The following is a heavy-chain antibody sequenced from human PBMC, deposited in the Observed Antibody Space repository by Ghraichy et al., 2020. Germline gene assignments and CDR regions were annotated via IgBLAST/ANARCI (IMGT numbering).Heavy chain of an antibody. CDR1: GGSISSYY. CDR3: ARAALYYYDSRAPGTHREFDY. CDR2: IYTSGST. Sequence: SETLSLTCTVSGGSISSYYWSWIRQPAGKGLEWIGRIYTSGSTNYNPSLKSRVTMSVDTSKNQFSLKLSSVTAADTAVYYCARAALYYYDSRAPGTHREFDYWGQGTLVTVSS. J-gene: IGHJ4*02. V-gene: IGHV4-4*07. D-gene: IGHD3-22*01.